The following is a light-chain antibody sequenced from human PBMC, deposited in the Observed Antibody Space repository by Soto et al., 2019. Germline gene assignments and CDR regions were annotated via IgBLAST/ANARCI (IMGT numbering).Light chain of an antibody. J-gene: IGKJ1*01. Sequence: AIQLTQSPSSLSASVGDRVTITCQASQDISNYLNWYQQKPGKAPNLLIFDASTLESGVPSRFSGSGSGTTFTLTISSLQSDDFATYYCLQYNGYYRTFGQGTKVDIK. CDR3: LQYNGYYRT. CDR1: QDISNY. V-gene: IGKV1-13*02. CDR2: DAS.